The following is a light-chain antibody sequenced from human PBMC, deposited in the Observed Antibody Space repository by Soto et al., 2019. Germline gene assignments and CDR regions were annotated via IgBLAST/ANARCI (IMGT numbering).Light chain of an antibody. Sequence: EVVLTQSPATLSLSPLDRAALXCKASQSVHNFLAWYQQKPGQAPRLLIYDASNRATGIPARFSGSGSGTDFTLTISSLEPEDFAVYYCQQRSNWPPGFGPGTKVDIK. J-gene: IGKJ3*01. CDR3: QQRSNWPPG. CDR2: DAS. CDR1: QSVHNF. V-gene: IGKV3-11*01.